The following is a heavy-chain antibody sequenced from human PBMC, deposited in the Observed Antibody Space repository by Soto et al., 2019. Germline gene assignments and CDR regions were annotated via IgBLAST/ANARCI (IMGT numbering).Heavy chain of an antibody. CDR1: GFTISNLW. CDR2: IRSDGTNT. CDR3: AREVPPHGKPSSYLMDV. J-gene: IGHJ6*02. V-gene: IGHV3-74*01. D-gene: IGHD2-2*01. Sequence: GGSLRLSCEAFGFTISNLWMHWVRRVPGKGLVWVSRIRSDGTNTAYADSVKGRFIISRDNARNTLYLQMYSLRVEDTAVYYCAREVPPHGKPSSYLMDVWGRGTTVTVSS.